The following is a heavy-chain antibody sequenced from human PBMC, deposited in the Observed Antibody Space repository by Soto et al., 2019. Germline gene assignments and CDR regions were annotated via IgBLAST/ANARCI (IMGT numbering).Heavy chain of an antibody. D-gene: IGHD1-26*01. J-gene: IGHJ4*02. CDR1: GGSISSGGYY. CDR3: ARVLVGANVYYFDY. CDR2: IYYSGST. V-gene: IGHV4-31*03. Sequence: PSETLSLTCTVSGGSISSGGYYWSWIRQHPGKGLEWIGYIYYSGSTYYNPSLKSRVTISVDTSKNQFSLKLSSVTAADTAVYYCARVLVGANVYYFDYWGQGTLVTVSS.